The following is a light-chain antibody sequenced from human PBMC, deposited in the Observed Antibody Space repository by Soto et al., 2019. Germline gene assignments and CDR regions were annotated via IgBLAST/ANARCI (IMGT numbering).Light chain of an antibody. CDR2: DAS. CDR1: QSVSSY. V-gene: IGKV3-11*01. Sequence: DIVITQSPRSLPVTPVEPASISFMSSQSVSSYLAWYQQKPGQAPRLLIYDASNRATGIPARFSGSGSGTDFTLTISSLEPEDFAVYYCQQRSNWPPEFGQGTRLEIK. J-gene: IGKJ5*01. CDR3: QQRSNWPPE.